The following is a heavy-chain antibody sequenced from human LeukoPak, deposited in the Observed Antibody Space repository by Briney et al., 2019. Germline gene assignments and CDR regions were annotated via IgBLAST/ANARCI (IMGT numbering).Heavy chain of an antibody. CDR1: GYTFTSYG. CDR2: ISAYNGNT. D-gene: IGHD4-17*01. CDR3: ARDSSYGYGEHLAPDY. J-gene: IGHJ4*02. V-gene: IGHV1-18*04. Sequence: ASVKVSCKASGYTFTSYGISWVRQAPGQGLEWMGWISAYNGNTNYAQKLQGRVTMTTDTSTSTPYMELRSLRSDDTAVYYCARDSSYGYGEHLAPDYWGQGTLVTVSS.